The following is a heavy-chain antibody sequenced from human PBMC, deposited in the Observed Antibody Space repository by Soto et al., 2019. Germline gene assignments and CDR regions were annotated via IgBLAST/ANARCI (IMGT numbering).Heavy chain of an antibody. CDR1: GGTFSSYT. V-gene: IGHV1-69*02. CDR2: IIPILGIA. Sequence: QVQLVQSGAEVKKPGSSVKVSCKASGGTFSSYTISWVRQAPGQGLEWMGRIIPILGIANYAQKFQGRVTIXXDXSXSTAYMELRSLRSEDTAVYYCATYYDILPGYYKVDYWGQGTLVTVSS. CDR3: ATYYDILPGYYKVDY. D-gene: IGHD3-9*01. J-gene: IGHJ4*02.